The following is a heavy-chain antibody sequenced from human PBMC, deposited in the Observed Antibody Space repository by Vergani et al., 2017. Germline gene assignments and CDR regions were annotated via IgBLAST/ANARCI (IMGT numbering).Heavy chain of an antibody. CDR1: GFTFSSYA. Sequence: EVQLVESGGGLVQPGGSLRLSCSASGFTFSSYAMHWVRQAPGKGLEYVSAISSNGGSKYYADSVKGSFTISRDNSKNTLYLQMSRLRAEDTAVYYCVKYGDYEDAFDIWGQGTMVTVSS. J-gene: IGHJ3*02. CDR2: ISSNGGSK. D-gene: IGHD4-17*01. CDR3: VKYGDYEDAFDI. V-gene: IGHV3-64D*06.